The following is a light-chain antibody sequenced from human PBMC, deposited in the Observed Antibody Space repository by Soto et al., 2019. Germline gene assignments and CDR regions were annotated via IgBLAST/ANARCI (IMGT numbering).Light chain of an antibody. CDR1: NSDVGGYNY. V-gene: IGLV2-14*01. J-gene: IGLJ3*02. Sequence: QSALAQPASVSESPGQSITISCTGTNSDVGGYNYVSWYQQFPGKAPKLMMYEVSNRPSGVPDRFSGSKSGNTASLSISGLQADDEADYYCSSYTSSYTWVFGRGTQLTVL. CDR2: EVS. CDR3: SSYTSSYTWV.